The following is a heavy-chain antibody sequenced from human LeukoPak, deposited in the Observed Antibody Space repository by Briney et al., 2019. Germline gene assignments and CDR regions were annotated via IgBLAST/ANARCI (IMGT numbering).Heavy chain of an antibody. D-gene: IGHD3-3*01. Sequence: ASVKVSCKASGYTFTSYGISWVRQAPGQGLEWMGWISAYNGNTNYAQKLQGRVTMTTDTSTSTAYMELRSLRSDDTAVYYCARSPPIFGVVIPGGDYYYGMDVWGQGTTVTVSS. V-gene: IGHV1-18*01. CDR3: ARSPPIFGVVIPGGDYYYGMDV. J-gene: IGHJ6*02. CDR2: ISAYNGNT. CDR1: GYTFTSYG.